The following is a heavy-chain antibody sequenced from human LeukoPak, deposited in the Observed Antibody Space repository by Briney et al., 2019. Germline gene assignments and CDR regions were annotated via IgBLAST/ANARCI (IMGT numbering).Heavy chain of an antibody. CDR1: GGTFSSYA. D-gene: IGHD6-19*01. CDR3: AKYSSGWYPNWFDP. CDR2: IIPIFGTA. Sequence: SVKVSCKASGGTFSSYAISWVRQAPGQGLEWMGGIIPIFGTADYAQKFQGRVTITADESTSTAYMELSSLRSEDTAVYYCAKYSSGWYPNWFDPWGQGTLVTVSS. J-gene: IGHJ5*02. V-gene: IGHV1-69*01.